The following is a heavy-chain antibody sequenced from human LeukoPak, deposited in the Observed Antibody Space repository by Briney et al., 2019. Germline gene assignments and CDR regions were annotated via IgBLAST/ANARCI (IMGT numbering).Heavy chain of an antibody. D-gene: IGHD5-18*01. J-gene: IGHJ4*02. CDR1: GFTFSGSP. CDR2: IRTKATSYDA. CDR3: AREGGDGQLWLPYFDY. V-gene: IGHV3-73*01. Sequence: PGGSLRLSCAASGFTFSGSPMHWVRQASGKGLEWVGRIRTKATSYDAAYAASVKGRFTISRDDSKNTLYLQMNSLRAEDTAVYYCAREGGDGQLWLPYFDYWGQGTLVTVSS.